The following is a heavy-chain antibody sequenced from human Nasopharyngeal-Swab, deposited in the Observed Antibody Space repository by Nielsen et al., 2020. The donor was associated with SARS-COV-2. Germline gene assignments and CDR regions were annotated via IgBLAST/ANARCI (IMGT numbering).Heavy chain of an antibody. Sequence: GESLKISCAASGFTFSTYAMTWVRQTPGRGLEWVSTISVSGDYTYYADSAKGRFSISRDNSKSTLYLQMNSLRAEDTAVYYCVKEGSDFDYWGQGTLVTVSS. V-gene: IGHV3-23*01. J-gene: IGHJ4*02. D-gene: IGHD2-15*01. CDR2: ISVSGDYT. CDR1: GFTFSTYA. CDR3: VKEGSDFDY.